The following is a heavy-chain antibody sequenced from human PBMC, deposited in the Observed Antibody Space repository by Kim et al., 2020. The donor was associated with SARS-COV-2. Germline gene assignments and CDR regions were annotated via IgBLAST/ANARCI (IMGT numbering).Heavy chain of an antibody. V-gene: IGHV1-18*01. Sequence: ASVKVSCKASGYTFTSYGISWVRQAPGQGLEWMGWISAYNGNTNYAQKLQGRVTMTTDTSTSTAYMELRSLRSDDTAVYYCARPLRGSSSWRHYYYYYYGREVWGQGTTVTVSS. CDR3: ARPLRGSSSWRHYYYYYYGREV. CDR1: GYTFTSYG. D-gene: IGHD6-13*01. CDR2: ISAYNGNT. J-gene: IGHJ6*02.